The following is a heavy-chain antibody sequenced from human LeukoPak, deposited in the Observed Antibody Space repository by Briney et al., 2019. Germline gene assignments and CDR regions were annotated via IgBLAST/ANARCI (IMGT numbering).Heavy chain of an antibody. J-gene: IGHJ6*03. CDR2: IYSGGST. CDR1: GFTVSNNY. D-gene: IGHD4-17*01. Sequence: GGSLRLSCAAAGFTVSNNYMSWVRQAPGKGLEWVSVIYSGGSTYYADSVKGRFTISRDNSKNTLYLQMNSLRAEDTAVYYCARDAPGDYYYMDVWGKGTTVTVSS. V-gene: IGHV3-53*01. CDR3: ARDAPGDYYYMDV.